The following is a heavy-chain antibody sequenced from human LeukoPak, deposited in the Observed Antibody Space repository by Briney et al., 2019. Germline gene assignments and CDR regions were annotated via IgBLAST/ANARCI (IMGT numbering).Heavy chain of an antibody. J-gene: IGHJ4*02. CDR2: ITDSGSTT. CDR3: ARIYCGGDCPHYYFDH. V-gene: IGHV3-11*04. D-gene: IGHD2-21*02. CDR1: GFTFSNYY. Sequence: GASLRLSCAASGFTFSNYYMSWIRQGPGKGLEWLSYITDSGSTTSYADSVKGRFTVSRDNAKNSLYLQMNSLRVEDTAVYFCARIYCGGDCPHYYFDHWGQGTLVTVSS.